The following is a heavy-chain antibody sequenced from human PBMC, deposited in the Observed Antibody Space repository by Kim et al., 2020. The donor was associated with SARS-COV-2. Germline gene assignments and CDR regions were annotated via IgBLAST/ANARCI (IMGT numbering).Heavy chain of an antibody. J-gene: IGHJ4*02. Sequence: GGSLRLSCTASGFTFGDYAMSWFRQAPGKGLEWVAFIRSKDYGGTTEYAASVKGRFTISRDDSKSIAYLQMNSLKTEDTAVYYCTRDWGDFWSGYYNEPLDYWGQGTLVTVSS. CDR2: IRSKDYGGTT. CDR1: GFTFGDYA. V-gene: IGHV3-49*03. CDR3: TRDWGDFWSGYYNEPLDY. D-gene: IGHD3-3*01.